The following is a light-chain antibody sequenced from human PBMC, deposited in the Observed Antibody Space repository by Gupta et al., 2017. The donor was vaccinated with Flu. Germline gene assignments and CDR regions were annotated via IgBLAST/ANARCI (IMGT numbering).Light chain of an antibody. Sequence: QSVMTRPRSVSGAPGRSVTIACTGNSSNIGAGYDVHWYQQLPGTAPKLLIYGNSNRPSVVPARFSSSRSGTSASLAITELQAADDVDYYCQSYDSILSSVILGGGTKLTVL. CDR2: GNS. CDR3: QSYDSILSSVI. CDR1: SSNIGAGYD. V-gene: IGLV1-40*01. J-gene: IGLJ2*01.